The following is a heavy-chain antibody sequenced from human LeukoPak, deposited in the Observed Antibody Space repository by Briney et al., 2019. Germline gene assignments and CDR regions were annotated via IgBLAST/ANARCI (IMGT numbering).Heavy chain of an antibody. J-gene: IGHJ4*02. V-gene: IGHV3-74*01. CDR1: GFTFSSYW. CDR3: ARVQMGPYGPFDY. Sequence: SGGPLRLSCAASGFTFSSYWMHWVRQAPGKGLVWVSRINSDGSSTSYADSVKGRFTISRDNAKNTLYLQMNSLRAEDTAVYYCARVQMGPYGPFDYWGQGTLVTVSS. CDR2: INSDGSST. D-gene: IGHD2-21*01.